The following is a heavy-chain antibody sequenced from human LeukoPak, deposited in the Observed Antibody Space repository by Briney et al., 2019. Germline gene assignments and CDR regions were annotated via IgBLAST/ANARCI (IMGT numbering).Heavy chain of an antibody. CDR1: GFTFSSYA. D-gene: IGHD2-15*01. J-gene: IGHJ4*02. CDR3: ARGYYHYFLDY. V-gene: IGHV3-66*01. CDR2: IYSAGSR. Sequence: GGSLRLSCAASGFTFSSYAMSWVRQAPGKGLEWVSVIYSAGSRYYADSVKGRFTISRDNSKNTLYLQMNSLRAEDTALYYCARGYYHYFLDYWGQGTLVTVSS.